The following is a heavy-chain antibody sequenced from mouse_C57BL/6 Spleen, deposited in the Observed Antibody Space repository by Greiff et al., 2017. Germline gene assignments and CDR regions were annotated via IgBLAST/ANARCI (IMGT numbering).Heavy chain of an antibody. Sequence: VQLQQPGAELVMPGASVKLSCKASGYTFTSYWMHWVKQRPGQGLEWIGEIDPSDSYTNYNQKFKGKSTLTVDKSSSTAYMQLSSLTSEDSAVYYCARYSNYVYYAMDYWGQGTSVTVSS. V-gene: IGHV1-69*01. D-gene: IGHD2-5*01. CDR3: ARYSNYVYYAMDY. CDR1: GYTFTSYW. CDR2: IDPSDSYT. J-gene: IGHJ4*01.